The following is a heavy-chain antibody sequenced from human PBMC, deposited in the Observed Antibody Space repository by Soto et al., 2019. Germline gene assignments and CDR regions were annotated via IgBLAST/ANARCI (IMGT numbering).Heavy chain of an antibody. CDR3: AKDHSGYCTNGVCYTRGYGMDV. CDR1: GFTFSNYG. CDR2: IWYDGNNK. V-gene: IGHV3-30*02. Sequence: GGSLRLSCAASGFTFSNYGMHWVRQAPGKGLEWVAVIWYDGNNKYYADSVKGRFTISRDNSKNTLYLQMNSLRAEDTAVYYCAKDHSGYCTNGVCYTRGYGMDVWGQGTTVTVSS. D-gene: IGHD2-8*01. J-gene: IGHJ6*02.